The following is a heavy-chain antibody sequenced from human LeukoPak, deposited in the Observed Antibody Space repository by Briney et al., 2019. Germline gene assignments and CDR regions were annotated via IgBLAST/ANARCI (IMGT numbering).Heavy chain of an antibody. V-gene: IGHV3-7*01. J-gene: IGHJ1*01. D-gene: IGHD3-22*01. CDR1: GFTFSSYW. Sequence: QPGGSLRLSCAASGFTFSSYWMSWVRQAPGKGLEWVANIKQDGSEKYYVDSVKGRFTISRDNAKNSLYLQTNSLRAEDTAVYYCARGGGGHYYDSSGYYYFGYFQHWGQGTLVTVSS. CDR2: IKQDGSEK. CDR3: ARGGGGHYYDSSGYYYFGYFQH.